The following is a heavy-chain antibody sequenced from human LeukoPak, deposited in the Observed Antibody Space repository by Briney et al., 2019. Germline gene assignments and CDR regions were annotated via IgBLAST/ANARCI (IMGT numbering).Heavy chain of an antibody. CDR1: GFTVSSNY. V-gene: IGHV3-53*01. CDR2: IYSGGST. CDR3: AKGITAADTGLDY. Sequence: GGSLRLSCAASGFTVSSNYMSWVRQAPEKGLEWVSVIYSGGSTYYADSVKGRFTISRDNSKNTLYLQMNSLRAEDTALYYCAKGITAADTGLDYWGQGTLVTVSS. J-gene: IGHJ4*02. D-gene: IGHD6-13*01.